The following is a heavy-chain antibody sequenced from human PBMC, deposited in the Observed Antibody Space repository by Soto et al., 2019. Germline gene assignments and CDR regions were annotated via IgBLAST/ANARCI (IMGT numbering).Heavy chain of an antibody. CDR3: VGVTSTRPTLDF. Sequence: SETLSLTCTVSGGSISRSGHFWGWIRQPPGKGLEWIGSIFYLGNTYYNPSFKSRLAVSVDTSKNQFSLRLSSVTAADTAVYYCVGVTSTRPTLDFWGPGTLVTVSS. D-gene: IGHD2-21*02. J-gene: IGHJ4*02. V-gene: IGHV4-39*01. CDR1: GGSISRSGHF. CDR2: IFYLGNT.